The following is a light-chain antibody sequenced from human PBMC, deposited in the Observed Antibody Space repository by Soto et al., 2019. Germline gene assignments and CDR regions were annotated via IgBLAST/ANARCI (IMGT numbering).Light chain of an antibody. CDR3: ISYAGSNNFVV. V-gene: IGLV2-8*01. CDR2: EVT. J-gene: IGLJ2*01. CDR1: SSDVGGYNY. Sequence: QSALTQPPSASGSPGQSVTISCTGTSSDVGGYNYVSWFRQHPGKAPKLMIYEVTKRPSGVPDRFSGSKSGNTASLTVSGLQAEVEADYYCISYAGSNNFVVFGGGTKLTVL.